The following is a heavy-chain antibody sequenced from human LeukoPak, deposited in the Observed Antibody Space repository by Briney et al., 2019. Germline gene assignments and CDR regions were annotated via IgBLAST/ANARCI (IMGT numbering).Heavy chain of an antibody. CDR2: ISGDGRST. J-gene: IGHJ3*02. V-gene: IGHV3-23*01. CDR1: EFTYSAYA. D-gene: IGHD4-23*01. CDR3: ARRYGGWGAFDI. Sequence: GGSLRLFCAASEFTYSAYAMSWVRQAPGKGLEWVSTISGDGRSTFYADSVKGRFTISRDDSKTTLFLQMNSLRAEDTAIYYCARRYGGWGAFDIWGRGTVVTVSS.